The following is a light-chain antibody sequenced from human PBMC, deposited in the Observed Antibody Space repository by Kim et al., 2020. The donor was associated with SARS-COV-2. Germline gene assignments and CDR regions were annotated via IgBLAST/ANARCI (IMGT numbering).Light chain of an antibody. CDR3: LLSFSGARV. CDR2: DTN. CDR1: TGAVTDGHY. Sequence: PGGTGTLTCGSNTGAVTDGHYAYWFQQKPGQAPRTLISDTNTRHSWTPARFSGALLGGKAALILSGAQPEDEADYYCLLSFSGARVFGGGTQLTVL. V-gene: IGLV7-46*01. J-gene: IGLJ3*02.